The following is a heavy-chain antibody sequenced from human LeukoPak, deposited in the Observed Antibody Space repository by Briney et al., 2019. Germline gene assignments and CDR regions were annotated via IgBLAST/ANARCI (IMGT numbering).Heavy chain of an antibody. J-gene: IGHJ4*02. V-gene: IGHV1-2*02. Sequence: ASVKVSCKASGYTFTGYYMHWVRQAPGQGLEWMGWINPNSGGTNYAQKFQGRVTMTRDTSISTAYMELRSLRSDDTAVYYCARGGTRFHILASDWGQGILVSVSS. D-gene: IGHD3-9*01. CDR1: GYTFTGYY. CDR2: INPNSGGT. CDR3: ARGGTRFHILASD.